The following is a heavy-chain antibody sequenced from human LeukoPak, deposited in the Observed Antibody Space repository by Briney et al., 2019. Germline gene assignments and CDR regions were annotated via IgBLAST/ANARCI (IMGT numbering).Heavy chain of an antibody. CDR1: GFPFSSYT. CDR3: ARAYYGSKTANMDV. V-gene: IGHV3-21*01. Sequence: GGSLRLSCAASGFPFSSYTMNWVRQAPGKGLEWVSSISSSSSYIYYADSVKGRFTISRDNAKNSLYLQMNSLRAEDTAVYYCARAYYGSKTANMDVWGKGTTVTVSS. J-gene: IGHJ6*03. D-gene: IGHD3-3*01. CDR2: ISSSSSYI.